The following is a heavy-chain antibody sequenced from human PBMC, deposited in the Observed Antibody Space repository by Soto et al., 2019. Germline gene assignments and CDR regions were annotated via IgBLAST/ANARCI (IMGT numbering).Heavy chain of an antibody. J-gene: IGHJ5*02. CDR2: INAGNGNT. Sequence: GASVKVSCKASGYTFTSYAMHWVRQAPGQRLEWMGWINAGNGNTKYSQKFQGRVTITRDTSASTAYMELRSLRSDDTAVYYCARDRGYSGYDFNWFDPWGQGTLVTVSS. D-gene: IGHD5-12*01. CDR3: ARDRGYSGYDFNWFDP. V-gene: IGHV1-3*01. CDR1: GYTFTSYA.